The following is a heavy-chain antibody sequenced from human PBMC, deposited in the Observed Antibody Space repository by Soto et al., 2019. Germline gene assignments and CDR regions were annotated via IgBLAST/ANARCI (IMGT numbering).Heavy chain of an antibody. D-gene: IGHD6-13*01. Sequence: SETLSLTCAVYGGSFSGYYWSWIRQPPGKGLEWIGEINHSGSTNYNPSLKSRVTISVDTSKNQFSLKLSSVTAADTAVYYCARVEQQWMSYLDYWGQGTLVTVSS. V-gene: IGHV4-34*01. CDR1: GGSFSGYY. CDR3: ARVEQQWMSYLDY. CDR2: INHSGST. J-gene: IGHJ4*02.